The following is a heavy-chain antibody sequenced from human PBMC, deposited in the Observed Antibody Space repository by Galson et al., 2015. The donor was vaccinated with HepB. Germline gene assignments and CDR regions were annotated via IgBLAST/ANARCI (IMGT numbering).Heavy chain of an antibody. J-gene: IGHJ4*02. V-gene: IGHV1-69*04. CDR1: GGTFSSYA. CDR2: IIPILGIA. Sequence: SVKVSCRASGGTFSSYAISWVRQAPGQGLEWMGRIIPILGIANYAQKFQGRVTITADKSTSTAYMELSSLRSEDTAVYYCARQCEDYGGNSRWYFDYWGQGTLVTVSS. CDR3: ARQCEDYGGNSRWYFDY. D-gene: IGHD4-23*01.